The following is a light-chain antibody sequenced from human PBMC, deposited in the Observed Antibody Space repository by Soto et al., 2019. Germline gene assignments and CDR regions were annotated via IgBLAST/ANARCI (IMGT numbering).Light chain of an antibody. CDR3: CSYAGTDTFVR. CDR2: EVN. CDR1: SSDVGGYNY. J-gene: IGLJ2*01. V-gene: IGLV2-11*01. Sequence: QSALTQPRSMSASPGQSVTICCAGTSSDVGGYNYVSWYHQPPGEAPQLMIYEVNKRPSGVPRRFSGSKSGNTASLTISGLQPEDEGDYFCCSYAGTDTFVRFGGGTKLTVL.